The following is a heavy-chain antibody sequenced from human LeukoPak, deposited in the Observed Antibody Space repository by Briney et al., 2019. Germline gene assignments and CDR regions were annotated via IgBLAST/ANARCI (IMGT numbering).Heavy chain of an antibody. CDR3: ARRGNWGFFDY. CDR2: INYSGST. CDR1: GGSISSYY. J-gene: IGHJ4*02. D-gene: IGHD7-27*01. Sequence: SETLSLTCTVSGGSISSYYWSWIRQPPGKGLEWIGYINYSGSTNYNPSLKSRVTISVDTSKNLFSLKLTSVTAADTALYYCARRGNWGFFDYWGQGTLVTVSS. V-gene: IGHV4-59*01.